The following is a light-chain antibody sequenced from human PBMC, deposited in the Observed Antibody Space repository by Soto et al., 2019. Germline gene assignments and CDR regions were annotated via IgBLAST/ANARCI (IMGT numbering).Light chain of an antibody. Sequence: AIRMTQSPSSFSASTGDRVTITCRASQGVSNYLAWYQQKPGRAPKLLIYAASTLQGGVPSRFSGSGSGTDFTLTISYLQSEDFATYYCQQYFNYPLTFGGGNKVEIK. J-gene: IGKJ4*01. CDR2: AAS. V-gene: IGKV1-8*01. CDR1: QGVSNY. CDR3: QQYFNYPLT.